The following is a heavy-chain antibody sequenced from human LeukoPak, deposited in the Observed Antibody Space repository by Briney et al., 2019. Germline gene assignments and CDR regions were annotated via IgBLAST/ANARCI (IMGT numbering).Heavy chain of an antibody. D-gene: IGHD2-8*01. CDR1: GDSVSSNSAA. CDR2: TYYRSKWYN. Sequence: SQTLSLTCAISGDSVSSNSAAWNWIRQSPSRGLEWLGRTYYRSKWYNDYAVSVKSRITINPDTSKNQFSLQLNSVTPEDTAVYYCARGKTHYTNGVCYTIQYYYYMDVWGKGTTVTVSS. J-gene: IGHJ6*03. CDR3: ARGKTHYTNGVCYTIQYYYYMDV. V-gene: IGHV6-1*01.